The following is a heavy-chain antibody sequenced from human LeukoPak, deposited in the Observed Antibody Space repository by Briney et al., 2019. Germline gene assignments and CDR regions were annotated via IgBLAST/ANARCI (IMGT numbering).Heavy chain of an antibody. CDR1: GYTFTSYG. J-gene: IGHJ6*03. CDR3: ARGHETLAVAGTWEYYYYMDV. D-gene: IGHD6-19*01. Sequence: ASVKVSCKASGYTFTSYGISWVRQAPGQGLEWMGWISAYNGNTNYAQKFQGRVTITRNTSISTAYMELSSLRSEDTAVYYCARGHETLAVAGTWEYYYYMDVWGKGTTVTVSS. CDR2: ISAYNGNT. V-gene: IGHV1-18*01.